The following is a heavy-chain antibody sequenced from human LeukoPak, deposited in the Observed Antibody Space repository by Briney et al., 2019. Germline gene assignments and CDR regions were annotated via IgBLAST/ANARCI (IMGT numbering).Heavy chain of an antibody. J-gene: IGHJ4*02. D-gene: IGHD3-10*01. CDR3: ASWMYYGSGSYPYY. Sequence: SVKVSCKASGGTFSSYAISWVRQAPGQGLEWMGGIIPIFGTANYAQKFQGRVTITTDESTSTAYMELSSLRSEDTAVYYCASWMYYGSGSYPYYWGQGTLVTVSS. CDR1: GGTFSSYA. V-gene: IGHV1-69*05. CDR2: IIPIFGTA.